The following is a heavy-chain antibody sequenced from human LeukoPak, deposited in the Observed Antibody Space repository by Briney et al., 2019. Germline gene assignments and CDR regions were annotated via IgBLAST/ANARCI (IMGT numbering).Heavy chain of an antibody. V-gene: IGHV1-69*06. J-gene: IGHJ3*02. CDR2: IIPIFGTA. CDR3: ASDRGEVDAFDI. Sequence: SVKVSCKASGGTFSSYAISWVRQAPGQGLGWMGGIIPIFGTANYAQKFQGRVTITADKSTSTAYMELSSLRSEDTAVYYCASDRGEVDAFDIWGQGTMVTVSS. D-gene: IGHD2-21*01. CDR1: GGTFSSYA.